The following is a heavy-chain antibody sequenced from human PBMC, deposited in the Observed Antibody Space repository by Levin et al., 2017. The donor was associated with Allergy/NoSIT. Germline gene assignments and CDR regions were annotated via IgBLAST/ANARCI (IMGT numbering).Heavy chain of an antibody. CDR3: ARLRAFSIGWAPGYYMDV. CDR1: GGSVSGYR. V-gene: IGHV4-34*01. J-gene: IGHJ6*03. Sequence: SETLSLTCAVYGGSVSGYRWSWIRQTAGKGLEWIGEIRDSGTSDYSPSLKSRLTISRDTSTSQVSLRLTSVTARDTAVYYCARLRAFSIGWAPGYYMDVWGKGTTVIVSS. D-gene: IGHD6-19*01. CDR2: IRDSGTS.